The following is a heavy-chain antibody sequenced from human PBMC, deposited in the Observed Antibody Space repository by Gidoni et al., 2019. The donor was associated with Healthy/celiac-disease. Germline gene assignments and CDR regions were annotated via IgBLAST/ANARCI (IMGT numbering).Heavy chain of an antibody. CDR2: IYYSGST. V-gene: IGHV4-59*01. CDR3: AGGSLYFDL. Sequence: QVQLQESGPGLVKPSETLSLPCTVSGGSISSYYWSWLRQPPRKGLKWIGYIYYSGSTNYNPSLKSRVTISVDTSKNQFSLKLSSVTAADTAVYYCAGGSLYFDLWGRGTLVTVSS. CDR1: GGSISSYY. D-gene: IGHD3-16*01. J-gene: IGHJ2*01.